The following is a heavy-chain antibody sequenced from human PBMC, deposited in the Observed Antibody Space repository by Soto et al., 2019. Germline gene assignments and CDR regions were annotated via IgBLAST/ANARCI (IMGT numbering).Heavy chain of an antibody. J-gene: IGHJ5*02. V-gene: IGHV3-74*01. CDR2: INTDGSIT. D-gene: IGHD6-13*01. Sequence: GGSLRLSCAASGLIFSNYKMHWVRQAPGKGLVWVSRINTDGSITDYADSVKGRFTISRDNSKNTLYLQMSSLRAEDTAVYYCAKNGRAAAMYNWFDPWGQGTLVTVSS. CDR3: AKNGRAAAMYNWFDP. CDR1: GLIFSNYK.